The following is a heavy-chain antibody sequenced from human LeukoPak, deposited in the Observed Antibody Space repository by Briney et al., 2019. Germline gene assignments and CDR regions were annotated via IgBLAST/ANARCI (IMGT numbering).Heavy chain of an antibody. V-gene: IGHV3-66*01. CDR1: GFTVSSNY. D-gene: IGHD3-16*01. Sequence: PGGSLRLSCAASGFTVSSNYMSWVRQAPGKGLEWVSSIYIGGSTYYADSVKGRFTIPRDNPNNTLYLQMHSLRAEDTAVYYCAREISRFGIWGQGTLVTVSS. CDR2: IYIGGST. CDR3: AREISRFGI. J-gene: IGHJ4*02.